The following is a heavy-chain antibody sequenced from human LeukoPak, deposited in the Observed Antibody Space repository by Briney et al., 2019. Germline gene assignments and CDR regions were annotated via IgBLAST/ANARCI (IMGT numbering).Heavy chain of an antibody. CDR1: GGSISSGSYY. J-gene: IGHJ4*02. Sequence: SQTLSLTCTVSGGSISSGSYYWSWIRQPAGKGLEWIGRIYTSGSTNYNPSLKGRATISVDPSKNQFSLKLSSVTAADTAVYYRARDFGGYDYVWGSYRYEGRPFDLWGQGTLVTVSS. CDR3: ARDFGGYDYVWGSYRYEGRPFDL. D-gene: IGHD3-16*02. CDR2: IYTSGST. V-gene: IGHV4-61*02.